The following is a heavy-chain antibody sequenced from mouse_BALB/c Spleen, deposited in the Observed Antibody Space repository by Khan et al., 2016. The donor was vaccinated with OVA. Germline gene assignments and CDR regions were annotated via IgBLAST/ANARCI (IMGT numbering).Heavy chain of an antibody. Sequence: QVRLQQSGAELMKPGASVKISCKATDYTFSSYWIEWVKQRPGHGLEWIGEILPGSGSTNYNEKFNGKATFTADTSSNTAYMQLSSLTSEDSAVYDGASWRRRQFAYWGQGTLVTVSA. V-gene: IGHV1-9*01. CDR1: DYTFSSYW. J-gene: IGHJ3*01. CDR2: ILPGSGST. CDR3: ASWRRRQFAY.